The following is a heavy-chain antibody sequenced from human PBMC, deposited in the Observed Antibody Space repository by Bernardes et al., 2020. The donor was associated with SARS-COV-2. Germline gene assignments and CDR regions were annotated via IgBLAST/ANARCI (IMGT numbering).Heavy chain of an antibody. CDR2: IYSGGST. Sequence: GWSLILSCAASGFTVSSNYMSWVRQAPGKGLEWVSVIYSGGSTYYADSVKGRFTISRDNSKNTLYLQMNSLRAEDTAVYYCARSIDQLLLFDYWGQGTLVTVSS. J-gene: IGHJ4*02. CDR1: GFTVSSNY. D-gene: IGHD2-2*01. CDR3: ARSIDQLLLFDY. V-gene: IGHV3-53*01.